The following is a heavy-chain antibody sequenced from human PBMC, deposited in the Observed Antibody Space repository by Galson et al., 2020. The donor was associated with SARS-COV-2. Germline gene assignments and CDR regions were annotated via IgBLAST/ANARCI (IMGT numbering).Heavy chain of an antibody. Sequence: ASETLSLTCTVSGDSITSDDYYWSWIRQPPGKGQEWIGFIYDSGSTSYNPSLKSRIFISIDTSRNQFSLKLTSVTAADTAVYYCGKGSGYPWGQGILVTVSS. CDR1: GDSITSDDYY. J-gene: IGHJ5*02. V-gene: IGHV4-30-4*01. D-gene: IGHD6-25*01. CDR2: IYDSGST. CDR3: GKGSGYP.